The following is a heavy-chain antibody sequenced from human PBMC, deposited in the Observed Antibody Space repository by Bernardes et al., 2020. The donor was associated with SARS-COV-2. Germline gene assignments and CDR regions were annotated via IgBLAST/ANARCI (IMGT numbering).Heavy chain of an antibody. V-gene: IGHV4-59*01. CDR1: GDTIHDFY. J-gene: IGHJ4*02. CDR3: ARGGWSLDV. D-gene: IGHD2-15*01. CDR2: IFSSGST. Sequence: TLSLTCTVSGDTIHDFYWSWIRQPPGKGLEWIGYIFSSGSTTYNPSLKSRLTMSVDTSNNQFSLTLTSVTAADTALYYCARGGWSLDVWGQGALVVVSS.